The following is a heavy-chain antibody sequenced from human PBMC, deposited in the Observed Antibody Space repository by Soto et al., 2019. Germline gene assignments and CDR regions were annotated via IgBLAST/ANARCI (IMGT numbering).Heavy chain of an antibody. CDR3: AKGDIVVVPAAIAGDFLVY. D-gene: IGHD2-2*01. J-gene: IGHJ4*02. CDR1: GFTFSSYG. CDR2: ISYDGSNK. Sequence: QVQLVESGGGVVQPGRSLRLSCAASGFTFSSYGMHWVRQAPGKGLEWVAVISYDGSNKYYADSVKGRFTISRDNSKNTLYLQMNSLRAEDTAVDYCAKGDIVVVPAAIAGDFLVYWGQGTLVTVSS. V-gene: IGHV3-30*18.